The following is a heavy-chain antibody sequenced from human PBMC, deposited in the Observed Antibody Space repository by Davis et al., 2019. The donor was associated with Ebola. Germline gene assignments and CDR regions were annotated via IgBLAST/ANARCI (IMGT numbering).Heavy chain of an antibody. CDR2: IYYSGST. V-gene: IGHV4-59*12. CDR3: ARDMYEHYGMDV. Sequence: PSETLSLTCTVSGGSISSYYWSWIRQPPGKGLEWIGYIYYSGSTNYNPSLKSRITITPDTSKNQCSLHLNSVSPEDTAVYYCARDMYEHYGMDVWGKGTTVTVSS. D-gene: IGHD2-8*01. CDR1: GGSISSYY. J-gene: IGHJ6*04.